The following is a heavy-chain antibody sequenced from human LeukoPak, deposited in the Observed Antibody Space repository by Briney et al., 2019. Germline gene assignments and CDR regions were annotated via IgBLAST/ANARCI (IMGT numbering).Heavy chain of an antibody. Sequence: GESLQISCKGSGYSFTNFWIAWVRQMPGKGLEWMGIIYSGDSDTKYSPSFQGQVTISADNSINTAYLQWSSLEASDTAMYYCARRAAGMTELGVDFDYWGQGTLVTVSS. CDR2: IYSGDSDT. CDR3: ARRAAGMTELGVDFDY. CDR1: GYSFTNFW. D-gene: IGHD6-13*01. V-gene: IGHV5-51*01. J-gene: IGHJ4*02.